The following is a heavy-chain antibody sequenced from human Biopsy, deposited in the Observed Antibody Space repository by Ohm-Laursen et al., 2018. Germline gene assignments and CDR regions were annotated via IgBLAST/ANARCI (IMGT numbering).Heavy chain of an antibody. J-gene: IGHJ4*02. CDR3: TRDGEAKYCKHGVCPSDF. V-gene: IGHV3-21*01. D-gene: IGHD2-8*01. CDR2: ISASGNHI. CDR1: GFTFSGFS. Sequence: SLRLSCAASGFTFSGFSMNWVRQAPGKGLEWVSSISASGNHIYYTDSVKGRFNVSRDNGKNSVYLQMNSLRVEDTAVYYCTRDGEAKYCKHGVCPSDFWGQGTLVTVSS.